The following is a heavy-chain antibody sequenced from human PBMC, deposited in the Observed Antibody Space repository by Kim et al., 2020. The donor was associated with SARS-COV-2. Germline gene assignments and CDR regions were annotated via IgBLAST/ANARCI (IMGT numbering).Heavy chain of an antibody. V-gene: IGHV4-39*01. D-gene: IGHD1-1*01. J-gene: IGHJ4*02. Sequence: NPSPRSRVTISVDTSKNQFSLRPSSVTAADTAVYYCASRVRDNNNSHIDSWGQGTLVTVSS. CDR3: ASRVRDNNNSHIDS.